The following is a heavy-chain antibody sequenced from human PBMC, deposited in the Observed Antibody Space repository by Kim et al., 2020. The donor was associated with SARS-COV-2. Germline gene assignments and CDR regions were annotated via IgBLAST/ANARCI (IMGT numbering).Heavy chain of an antibody. V-gene: IGHV3-23*01. D-gene: IGHD2-8*02. CDR3: AKDYADSTVFFDS. CDR1: RFTFSSYA. CDR2: ISGNGADT. Sequence: GGSLRLSCAASRFTFSSYAMGWVRQAPGKGLEWVSIISGNGADTDYAESVKGRFSISRDNSKNTLYLQMNSLRAEDTATYYCAKDYADSTVFFDSWGQGNLVTVSS. J-gene: IGHJ4*02.